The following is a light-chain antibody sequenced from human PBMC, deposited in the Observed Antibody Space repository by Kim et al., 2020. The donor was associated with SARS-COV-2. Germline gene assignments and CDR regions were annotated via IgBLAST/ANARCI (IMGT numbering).Light chain of an antibody. Sequence: GKRVTISWDGRSANKGRNNVNRNQQSPGTAPKLLIYRKNERPSGVPDRFSGSKSGTSASLAISGLQSEDEADYYCAAWDDSLNGWVFGGGTKVTVL. CDR3: AAWDDSLNGWV. V-gene: IGLV1-44*01. J-gene: IGLJ3*02. CDR1: SANKGRNN. CDR2: RKN.